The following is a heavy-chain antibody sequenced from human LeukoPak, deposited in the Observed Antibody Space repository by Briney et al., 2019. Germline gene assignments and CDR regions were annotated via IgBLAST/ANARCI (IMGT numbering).Heavy chain of an antibody. V-gene: IGHV1-24*01. CDR3: ATKVYCSGGSCYNTLSYDY. D-gene: IGHD2-15*01. CDR1: GYTLTELS. J-gene: IGHJ4*02. Sequence: GASVKVSCKVSGYTLTELSMHWVRQAPGKGLEWMGGFDPEDGETIYAQKFQGRVTMTEDTSTDTAYMELSSLRSEDTAVYYCATKVYCSGGSCYNTLSYDYWGQGTLVTVSS. CDR2: FDPEDGET.